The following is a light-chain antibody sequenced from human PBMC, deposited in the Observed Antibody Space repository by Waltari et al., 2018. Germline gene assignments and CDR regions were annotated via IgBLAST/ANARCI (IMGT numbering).Light chain of an antibody. J-gene: IGKJ2*01. CDR1: QSVSSN. V-gene: IGKV3-15*01. CDR2: GAS. Sequence: ELVMTQSPATLSVSPGERATLSCRASQSVSSNLAWYQQKPGQPPRLLIFGASTRATGIPARFSGSGSGTEFTLTISSLQSEDFAIYYCQQYNNWPYTFGQGTKLEIK. CDR3: QQYNNWPYT.